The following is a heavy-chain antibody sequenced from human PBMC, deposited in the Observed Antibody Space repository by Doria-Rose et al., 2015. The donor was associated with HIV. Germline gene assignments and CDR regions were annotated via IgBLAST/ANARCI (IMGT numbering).Heavy chain of an antibody. CDR1: GGSFTSYH. D-gene: IGHD3-3*01. J-gene: IGHJ4*02. CDR2: VNPSGST. Sequence: QVQLHQWGAGLLKPSETLTLTCAVYGGSFTSYHWSWIRQHPGKDLEWIGEVNPSGSTDYNPSLKSRVTLSVDMSKYQLSLNVTSVTVADTAIYYCARGRIFGVVTDWGQGTLVTVSS. V-gene: IGHV4-34*01. CDR3: ARGRIFGVVTD.